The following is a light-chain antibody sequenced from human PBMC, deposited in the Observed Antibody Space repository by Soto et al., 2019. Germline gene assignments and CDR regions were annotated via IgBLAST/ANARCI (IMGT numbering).Light chain of an antibody. CDR3: QQYNDNWT. V-gene: IGKV1-5*03. CDR1: QSISSW. Sequence: DVQMTQSPSTLSASVGDRVTITCRASQSISSWLAWYQQKPGKAPKLLIYKASTLQSGVPSRCSGSGSGTDFTLAISSLQPDDSANYYCQQYNDNWTFGQGTKVEIK. CDR2: KAS. J-gene: IGKJ1*01.